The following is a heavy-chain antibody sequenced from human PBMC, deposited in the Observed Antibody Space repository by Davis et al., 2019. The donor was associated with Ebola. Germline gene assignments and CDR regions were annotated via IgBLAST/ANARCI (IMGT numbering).Heavy chain of an antibody. Sequence: PGGSLRLSCAASGFTFDDYAMHWVRQAPGKGLEWVSGISWSSGSIGYADSVKGRFTISRDNAKNSLYLQMNSLRAEDTAVYYCARGPSTGNSFSYWGQGTLATVSS. D-gene: IGHD6-13*01. CDR3: ARGPSTGNSFSY. V-gene: IGHV3-9*01. CDR2: ISWSSGSI. J-gene: IGHJ4*02. CDR1: GFTFDDYA.